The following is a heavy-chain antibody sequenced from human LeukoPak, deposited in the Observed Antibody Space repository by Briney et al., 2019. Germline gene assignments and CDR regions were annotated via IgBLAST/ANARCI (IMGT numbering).Heavy chain of an antibody. V-gene: IGHV3-48*03. CDR1: GFTFSSYE. Sequence: GGSLRLSCAASGFTFSSYEMNWVRQAPGKGLEWVSYISSGGRTIYYADSVKGRFTISRDNAKNSLYLQMNSLRAEDTAVYHCARALNYVWGSYRYPYYFDYWGQGTLVTVSS. CDR2: ISSGGRTI. J-gene: IGHJ4*02. CDR3: ARALNYVWGSYRYPYYFDY. D-gene: IGHD3-16*02.